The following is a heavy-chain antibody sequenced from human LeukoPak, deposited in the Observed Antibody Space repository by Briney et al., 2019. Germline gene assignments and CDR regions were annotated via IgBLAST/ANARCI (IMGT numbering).Heavy chain of an antibody. CDR1: GYTFTGYY. D-gene: IGHD3-22*01. Sequence: ASVKVSCKASGYTFTGYYMHWVRQAPGQGLEWMGWINPNSGGTNYAQKFQGRVTITADKSTSTAYMELSSLRSEDTAVYYCAGGDSSGYYRDYYYMDVWGKGTTVTVSS. CDR3: AGGDSSGYYRDYYYMDV. CDR2: INPNSGGT. J-gene: IGHJ6*03. V-gene: IGHV1-2*02.